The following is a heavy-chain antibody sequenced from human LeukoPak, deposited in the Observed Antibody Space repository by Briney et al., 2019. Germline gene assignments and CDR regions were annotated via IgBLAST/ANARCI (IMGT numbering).Heavy chain of an antibody. V-gene: IGHV3-53*01. CDR1: GFTVSSNS. Sequence: GGSLRLSCTVSGFTVSSNSMSWVRQAPGKGLEWVAFIYSDNTHYSDSVKGRVTISRDKAKYTMYLQMSSIRDEDTAVSYCDRRAGAYSHPYDYWGQGTLVTVSS. CDR2: IYSDNT. D-gene: IGHD4/OR15-4a*01. J-gene: IGHJ4*02. CDR3: DRRAGAYSHPYDY.